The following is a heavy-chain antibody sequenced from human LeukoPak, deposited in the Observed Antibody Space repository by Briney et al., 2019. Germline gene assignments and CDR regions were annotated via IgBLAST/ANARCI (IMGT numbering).Heavy chain of an antibody. D-gene: IGHD5-12*01. CDR3: ARQYGLPTFDY. J-gene: IGHJ4*02. CDR1: DGSISSSGYY. CDR2: IYYSGST. V-gene: IGHV4-39*01. Sequence: SETLSLTCTVSDGSISSSGYYWGWIRQPPGKGLEWIGSIYYSGSTYYNPSLKSRVTISVDTSKNQFSLKLSSVTAADTAVYYCARQYGLPTFDYWGQGTLVTVSS.